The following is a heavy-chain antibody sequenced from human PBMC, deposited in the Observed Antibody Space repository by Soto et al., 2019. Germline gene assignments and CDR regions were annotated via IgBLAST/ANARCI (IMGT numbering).Heavy chain of an antibody. CDR1: GGSVSSGSYH. CDR3: ARGWPGFDD. J-gene: IGHJ4*02. CDR2: IYYSGST. Sequence: SETLSLTCTVSGGSVSSGSYHWTWIRQPPGKGLEWIGYIYYSGSTNYNPSLKSRVTISVDTSKNQFSLKLSSVTAADTAVYYCARGWPGFDDWGQGTLVTVSS. V-gene: IGHV4-61*01.